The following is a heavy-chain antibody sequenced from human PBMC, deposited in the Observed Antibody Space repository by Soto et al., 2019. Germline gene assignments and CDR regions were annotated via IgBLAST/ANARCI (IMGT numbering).Heavy chain of an antibody. J-gene: IGHJ6*02. CDR3: ASLTSWSQEYYYGMDV. CDR2: IRSKGYGGTT. CDR1: GFTFSSYS. D-gene: IGHD2-2*01. Sequence: GGSLRLSCAASGFTFSSYSMTWVRQAPGKGLEWLSFIRSKGYGGTTESAASVRGRFITSRDDSKSIAYLQMNSLKTEDTAVYYCASLTSWSQEYYYGMDVWGQGTTVTVSS. V-gene: IGHV3-49*04.